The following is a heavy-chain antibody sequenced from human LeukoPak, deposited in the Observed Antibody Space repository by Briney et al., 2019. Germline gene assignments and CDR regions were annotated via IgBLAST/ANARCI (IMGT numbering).Heavy chain of an antibody. D-gene: IGHD1-1*01. V-gene: IGHV3-21*01. CDR3: AFRRWNWTHFFDP. CDR2: ISSSSSYI. J-gene: IGHJ5*02. Sequence: GGSLRLSCAASGFTFSSYSMNWVRQAPGKGLEWVSSISSSSSYIYYADSVKGRFTISRDNAKNSLYLQMNSLRAEDTAVYYCAFRRWNWTHFFDPWGQGTLVTVSS. CDR1: GFTFSSYS.